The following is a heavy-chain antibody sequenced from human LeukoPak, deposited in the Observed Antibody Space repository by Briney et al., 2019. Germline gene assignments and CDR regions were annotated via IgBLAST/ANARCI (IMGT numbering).Heavy chain of an antibody. V-gene: IGHV3-11*03. CDR2: IRSSGSDT. D-gene: IGHD6-19*01. J-gene: IGHJ2*01. CDR1: GFTFSDYH. Sequence: GGSLRLSCAASGFTFSDYHVSWIRQAPGKGLEWISYIRSSGSDTNYADSVRGRFTISRDNAKNSLYLQMNSLRAEDTAVYYCARAIAVTPWYFDLWGRGTLVTVSS. CDR3: ARAIAVTPWYFDL.